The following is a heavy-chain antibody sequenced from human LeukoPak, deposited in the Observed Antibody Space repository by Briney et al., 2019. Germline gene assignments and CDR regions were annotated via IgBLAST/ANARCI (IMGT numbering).Heavy chain of an antibody. D-gene: IGHD1-26*01. CDR1: GATFSSYG. CDR2: INSSGGIA. J-gene: IGHJ5*02. Sequence: GGSLRLSCGTSGATFSSYGMTWVRQAPGKGLEWVSSINSSGGIAYYADSVKGRFTISRDNSRNTLFLQMNSLRAEDTAIYYCAKDQGELRFDPWGQGTLVTVSS. V-gene: IGHV3-23*01. CDR3: AKDQGELRFDP.